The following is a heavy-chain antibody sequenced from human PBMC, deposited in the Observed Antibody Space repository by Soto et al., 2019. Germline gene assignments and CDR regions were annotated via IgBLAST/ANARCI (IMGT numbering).Heavy chain of an antibody. Sequence: GESLKISCKGSGYSFTSYWISWVRQMPGKGLEWMGRIDPSDSYTNYSPSFQGHVTISADKSISIAYLQWSSLKASDTAMYYCARHMYYDILTGYSPLDYWRQGTLVTASS. CDR1: GYSFTSYW. D-gene: IGHD3-9*01. J-gene: IGHJ4*02. CDR3: ARHMYYDILTGYSPLDY. V-gene: IGHV5-10-1*01. CDR2: IDPSDSYT.